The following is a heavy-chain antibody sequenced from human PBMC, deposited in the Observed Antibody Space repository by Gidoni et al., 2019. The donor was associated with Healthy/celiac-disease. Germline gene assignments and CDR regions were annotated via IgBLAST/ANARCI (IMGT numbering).Heavy chain of an antibody. CDR2: FDPEIGRK. CDR1: GYTLSELS. D-gene: IGHD1-26*01. J-gene: IGHJ6*02. Sequence: QVQLVQSGAEVKKPWASVKVSCKVSGYTLSELSMHWVRQARGNGLEWMGGFDPEIGRKIYSQNFQGRVTMTEDTSTDTAYMELRSLRSEDTAVYFCATPPPDTKGARDRRGHYYGMDVWGQGTTVIVSS. CDR3: ATPPPDTKGARDRRGHYYGMDV. V-gene: IGHV1-24*01.